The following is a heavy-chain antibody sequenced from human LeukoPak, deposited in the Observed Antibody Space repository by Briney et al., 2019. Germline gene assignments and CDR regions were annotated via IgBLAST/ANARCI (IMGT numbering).Heavy chain of an antibody. CDR3: ARGTCSGGNCYGWFDP. CDR2: IYYTGST. CDR1: AGSISSGDYE. V-gene: IGHV4-30-4*08. D-gene: IGHD2-15*01. Sequence: SENLSCNGTVYAGSISSGDYEWRWIRQPPGKSLERIGYIYYTGSTYYYPSLNTLITISLEMSEYQYSLKLSSVTAADMAVYYCARGTCSGGNCYGWFDPWGQGTLVTVSS. J-gene: IGHJ5*02.